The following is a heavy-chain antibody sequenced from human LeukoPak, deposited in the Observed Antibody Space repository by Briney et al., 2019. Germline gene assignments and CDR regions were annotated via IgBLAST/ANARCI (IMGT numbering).Heavy chain of an antibody. D-gene: IGHD3-22*01. CDR3: ARDHYYDSSGYSDFDY. J-gene: IGHJ4*02. V-gene: IGHV3-21*01. CDR2: ISSSSSYI. CDR1: GFTFSSYS. Sequence: GGSLRLSCAASGFTFSSYSMNRVRQAPGKGLEWVSSISSSSSYIYYADSVKGRFTISRDNAKNSLYLQMNSLRAEDTAVYYCARDHYYDSSGYSDFDYWGQGTLVTVSS.